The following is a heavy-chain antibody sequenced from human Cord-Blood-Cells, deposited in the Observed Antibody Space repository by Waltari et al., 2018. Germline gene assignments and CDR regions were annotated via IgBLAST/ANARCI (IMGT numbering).Heavy chain of an antibody. Sequence: QVQLQESGPGLVKPSETLSLTCTVSGGSISSYYWSWLRQPPGKGLEWIGYIYYSGSTNYNPSLKSRVTISVDTSKNQFSLKLSSVTAADTAVYYCARDRPITGTTFGYYYYGMDVWGQGTTVTVSS. J-gene: IGHJ6*02. CDR1: GGSISSYY. V-gene: IGHV4-59*01. CDR3: ARDRPITGTTFGYYYYGMDV. CDR2: IYYSGST. D-gene: IGHD1-20*01.